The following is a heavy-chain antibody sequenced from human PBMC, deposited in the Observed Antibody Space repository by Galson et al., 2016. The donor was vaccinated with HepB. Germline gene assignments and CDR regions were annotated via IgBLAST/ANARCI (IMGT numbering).Heavy chain of an antibody. CDR3: ARQGGREHGGYVPNFHYGMDV. Sequence: QSGAEVKKPGESLRISCKGSGYSFTRYWISWVRQTPGKGLEWMGRIDPIGSYVNYSPSFQGHVTISADGSTSTASVGWGSLKASDSAMSYWARQGGREHGGYVPNFHYGMDVWGQGTTVTVTS. CDR2: IDPIGSYV. V-gene: IGHV5-10-1*01. D-gene: IGHD5-12*01. CDR1: GYSFTRYW. J-gene: IGHJ6*02.